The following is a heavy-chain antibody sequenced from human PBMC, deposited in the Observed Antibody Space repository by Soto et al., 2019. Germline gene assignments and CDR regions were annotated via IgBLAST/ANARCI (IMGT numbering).Heavy chain of an antibody. D-gene: IGHD6-19*01. CDR1: GFTFSSYA. CDR2: ISGSGGST. J-gene: IGHJ4*02. Sequence: PGGSLRLSCAASGFTFSSYAMSWFRQAPGKGLEWVSAISGSGGSTYYADSVKGRFTISRDNSKNTLYLQMNSPRAEDTAVYYCAKDLPPYSSGWYRVFDYWGQGTLVTVSS. CDR3: AKDLPPYSSGWYRVFDY. V-gene: IGHV3-23*01.